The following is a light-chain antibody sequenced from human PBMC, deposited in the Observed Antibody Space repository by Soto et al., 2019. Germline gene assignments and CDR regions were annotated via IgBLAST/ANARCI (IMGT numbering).Light chain of an antibody. CDR3: QQYGSSPPLT. CDR1: QSVSSSY. CDR2: TAS. V-gene: IGKV3-20*01. Sequence: EIVLTQSPGTLSLSPGERATLSCRASQSVSSSYLAWYQQKPGQAPRLLIYTASSRATVIPDRFSGSGSGTDFTLTISRLEPEDFAVYYCQQYGSSPPLTFGGGTKVEIK. J-gene: IGKJ4*01.